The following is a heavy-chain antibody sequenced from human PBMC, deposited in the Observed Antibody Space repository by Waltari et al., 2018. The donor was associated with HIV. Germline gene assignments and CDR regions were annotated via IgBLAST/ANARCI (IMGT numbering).Heavy chain of an antibody. CDR2: IKSKTDGGTT. D-gene: IGHD3-10*01. V-gene: IGHV3-15*01. J-gene: IGHJ4*02. CDR3: TTGITMVRGVPIPNY. Sequence: EVQLVESGGGLVKPGGSLRLSCAASGFTFSNAWMSWVRQAPGKGLEWVGRIKSKTDGGTTDYAAPVKGRFTISRDDSKNTLYLQMNSLKTEDTAVYYCTTGITMVRGVPIPNYWGQGTLVTVSS. CDR1: GFTFSNAW.